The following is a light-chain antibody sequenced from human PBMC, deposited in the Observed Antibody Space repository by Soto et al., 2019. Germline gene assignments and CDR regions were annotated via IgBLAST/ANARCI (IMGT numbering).Light chain of an antibody. CDR3: QQYGSSYPWT. Sequence: EIVLTQSPGTLSFTPGESATLSCRASQSVSSNYLAWYQQKPGQAPRLLIYGASSRATGIPDRFCGSGSGTDLSLTIRRLXPEDFAVYYCQQYGSSYPWTFGQGTKVDTK. V-gene: IGKV3-20*01. CDR2: GAS. CDR1: QSVSSNY. J-gene: IGKJ1*01.